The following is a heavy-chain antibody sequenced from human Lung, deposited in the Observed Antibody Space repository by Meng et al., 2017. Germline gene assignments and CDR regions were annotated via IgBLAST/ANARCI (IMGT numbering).Heavy chain of an antibody. CDR1: GDATTTVHW. J-gene: IGHJ4*02. D-gene: IGHD1-7*01. CDR2: ISHSGST. CDR3: ARETLRELGLFHY. V-gene: IGHV4-4*02. Sequence: QQQESGTRLLTPISPRFSAVPVSGDATTTVHWCSWPSHTPGKGLEWIGEISHSGSTAYRPSLQARVSISLDKSNNEFSLKLTSVTAADTAVYYCARETLRELGLFHYWGQGILVTVSS.